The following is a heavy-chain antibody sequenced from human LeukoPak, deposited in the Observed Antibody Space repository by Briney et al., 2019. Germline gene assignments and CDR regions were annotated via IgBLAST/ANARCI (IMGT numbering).Heavy chain of an antibody. CDR2: ISWNSGSI. CDR1: GFTFDDYA. CDR3: ARADSSGYQRQFDY. D-gene: IGHD3-22*01. J-gene: IGHJ4*02. Sequence: SLRLSCAASGFTFDDYAMHWVRQAPGKGLEWVSGISWNSGSIGYADSVKGRFTISRDNAKNTLYLQMNSLRAEDTAVYYCARADSSGYQRQFDYWGQGTLVTVSS. V-gene: IGHV3-9*01.